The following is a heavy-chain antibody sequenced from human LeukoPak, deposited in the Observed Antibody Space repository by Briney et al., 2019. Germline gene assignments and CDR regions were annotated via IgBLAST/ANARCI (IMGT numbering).Heavy chain of an antibody. D-gene: IGHD3-10*01. J-gene: IGHJ5*02. CDR2: IYPGDSDT. CDR3: ARQTGYGSGSYFRFDP. V-gene: IGHV5-51*01. Sequence: GESLKISCKGSGYSFTNYWIGWVRQMPGKGLEWMGIIYPGDSDTRYSPSFQGQVTISADKSISTAYLQWSSLKASDTAMYYCARQTGYGSGSYFRFDPWGQGTLVTVSS. CDR1: GYSFTNYW.